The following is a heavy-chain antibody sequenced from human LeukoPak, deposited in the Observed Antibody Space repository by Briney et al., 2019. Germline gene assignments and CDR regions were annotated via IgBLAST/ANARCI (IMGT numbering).Heavy chain of an antibody. CDR2: IYYSGST. CDR3: ARHGVPQRYNWNDGRVAFDI. Sequence: SETLSLTCTVSGGSISSSSYYWGWIRQPPGKGLEWIGSIYYSGSTYYNPSLKSRVTISVDTSKNQFSLKLSSVTAADTAVYYCARHGVPQRYNWNDGRVAFDIWGQGTMVTVSS. V-gene: IGHV4-39*01. J-gene: IGHJ3*02. CDR1: GGSISSSSYY. D-gene: IGHD1-1*01.